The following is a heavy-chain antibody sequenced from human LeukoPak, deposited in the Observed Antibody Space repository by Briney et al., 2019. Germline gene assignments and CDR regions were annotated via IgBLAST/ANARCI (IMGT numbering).Heavy chain of an antibody. D-gene: IGHD3-16*02. CDR1: GGYISTYY. CDR2: IYSSGTA. CDR3: ARDGGRSYHFYGMDV. J-gene: IGHJ6*02. Sequence: SETLSLTCTVSGGYISTYYWSWIRQSAGKGLEWIGRIYSSGTANYNPSLKSRLAMSVDTSKNQFSLKLSSVTAADTAVYYCARDGGRSYHFYGMDVWGQGTTVTVSS. V-gene: IGHV4-4*07.